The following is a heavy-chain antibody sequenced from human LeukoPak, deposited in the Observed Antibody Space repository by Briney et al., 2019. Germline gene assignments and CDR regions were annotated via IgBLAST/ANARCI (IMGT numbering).Heavy chain of an antibody. CDR2: ISSSGSTI. CDR3: ARDGGPRAVAGTSSDY. CDR1: GFTFSSYE. J-gene: IGHJ4*02. V-gene: IGHV3-48*03. Sequence: GSLRLSCAASGFTFSSYEMNWVRQAPGKGLEWVSYISSSGSTIYYADSVKGRFTISRDNAKNSLYLQMNSLRAEDTAVYYCARDGGPRAVAGTSSDYWGQGTLVTVSS. D-gene: IGHD6-19*01.